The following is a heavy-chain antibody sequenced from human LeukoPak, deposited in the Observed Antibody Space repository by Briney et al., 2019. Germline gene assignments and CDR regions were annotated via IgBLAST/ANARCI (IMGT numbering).Heavy chain of an antibody. Sequence: SETLSLTCTVSGGSISSYYWGWIRQPPGKGLEWIGSIYYSGSTYYNPSLKSRVTISVDTSKNQFSLKLSSVTAADTAVYYCARHGYYYYYMDVWGKGTKVAVSS. V-gene: IGHV4-39*01. CDR3: ARHGYYYYYMDV. CDR1: GGSISSYY. J-gene: IGHJ6*03. CDR2: IYYSGST.